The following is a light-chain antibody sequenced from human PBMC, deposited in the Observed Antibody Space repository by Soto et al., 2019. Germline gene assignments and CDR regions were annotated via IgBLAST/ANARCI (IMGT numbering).Light chain of an antibody. J-gene: IGKJ4*01. CDR2: AAS. Sequence: EIVLTQSPHTLSLSPGERASLSCRTSQIISSSYFAWYQQKPGQSPRLLVYAASIRAPGIPDRFSGSGSGADFTLTISRLEPADFAVYYCQHYDGSLTFGGGTRVEIK. CDR3: QHYDGSLT. V-gene: IGKV3-20*01. CDR1: QIISSSY.